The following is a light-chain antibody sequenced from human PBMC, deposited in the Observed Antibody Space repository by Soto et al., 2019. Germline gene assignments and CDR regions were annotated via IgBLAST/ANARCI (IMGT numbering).Light chain of an antibody. Sequence: DIQITQSPSTLSASIGDRVTLNCRASQSISTWLAWYQQKPGKAPNLLIYAASNLQSGVPSRFSASGSGTDFTLTLNSLQPEDFATYYCQQGYSTPWTFGQGTKVDVK. CDR2: AAS. J-gene: IGKJ1*01. V-gene: IGKV1-39*01. CDR1: QSISTW. CDR3: QQGYSTPWT.